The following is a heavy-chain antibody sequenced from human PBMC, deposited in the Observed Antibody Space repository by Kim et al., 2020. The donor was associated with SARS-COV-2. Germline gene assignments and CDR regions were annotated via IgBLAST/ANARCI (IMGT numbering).Heavy chain of an antibody. Sequence: NYAQNRQGRVTLNTDTSTSTAFLELRSLRSDDTAVYFCARDRGYGDDTFDYWGQGTLVTVSS. D-gene: IGHD4-17*01. J-gene: IGHJ4*02. CDR3: ARDRGYGDDTFDY. V-gene: IGHV1-18*01.